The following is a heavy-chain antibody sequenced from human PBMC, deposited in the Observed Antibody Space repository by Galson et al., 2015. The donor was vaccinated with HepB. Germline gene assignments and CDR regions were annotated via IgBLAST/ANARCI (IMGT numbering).Heavy chain of an antibody. CDR1: GGSISSGGYS. J-gene: IGHJ4*02. Sequence: TLSLTCAVSGGSISSGGYSWSWIRQPPGKGLEWIGYIYHSGSTYYNPSLKSRVTISVDRSKNQFSLKLSSVTAADTAAYYCARGDSSWYREWFDYWGQGTLVTVSS. V-gene: IGHV4-30-2*01. D-gene: IGHD6-13*01. CDR2: IYHSGST. CDR3: ARGDSSWYREWFDY.